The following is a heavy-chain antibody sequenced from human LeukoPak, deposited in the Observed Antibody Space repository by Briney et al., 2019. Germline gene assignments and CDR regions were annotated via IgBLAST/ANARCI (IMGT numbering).Heavy chain of an antibody. V-gene: IGHV3-74*01. D-gene: IGHD6-13*01. CDR2: INSDGSST. CDR1: GFTFSSYW. J-gene: IGHJ6*03. CDR3: ARVGSHSSSWLRNYYYYMDV. Sequence: GGSLRLSCAASGFTFSSYWMHWVRQAPGKGLVRVSRINSDGSSTSYADSVKGRFTISRDNAKNTLYLQMSSLRAEDTAVYYCARVGSHSSSWLRNYYYYMDVWGKGTTVTVSS.